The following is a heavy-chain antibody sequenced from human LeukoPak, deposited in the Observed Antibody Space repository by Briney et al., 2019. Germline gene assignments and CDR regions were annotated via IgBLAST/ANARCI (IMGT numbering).Heavy chain of an antibody. J-gene: IGHJ4*02. V-gene: IGHV4-59*01. CDR3: ARVRSGYSYGPFDY. Sequence: KPSETLSLTCTVSGGSIGSYYWSWIRQPPGKGVEWIGYIYYRGSTNYNPSLKSRVTISIDTSKNQFSLKLSSVTAADTAVYYCARVRSGYSYGPFDYWGQGTLVTVSP. CDR2: IYYRGST. D-gene: IGHD5-18*01. CDR1: GGSIGSYY.